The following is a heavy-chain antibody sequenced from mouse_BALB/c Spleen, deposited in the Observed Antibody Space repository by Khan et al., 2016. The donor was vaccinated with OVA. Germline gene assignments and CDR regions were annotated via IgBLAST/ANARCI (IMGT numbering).Heavy chain of an antibody. CDR2: INTYTGEP. J-gene: IGHJ4*01. Sequence: QIQLVQSGPELKKPGETVKISCKASGYTFKNHGMNWVKQAPGKGLKWMGWINTYTGEPTYVEDFKGRFAFSLATSASTAYLQINNLKNEDTATYFCARNPFFTYVRVYWGQGTSVTVSS. CDR3: ARNPFFTYVRVY. CDR1: GYTFKNHG. V-gene: IGHV9-3-1*01.